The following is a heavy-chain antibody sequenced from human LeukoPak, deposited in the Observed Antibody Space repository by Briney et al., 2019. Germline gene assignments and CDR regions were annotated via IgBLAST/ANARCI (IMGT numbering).Heavy chain of an antibody. CDR1: GRSFSGYY. J-gene: IGHJ4*02. D-gene: IGHD6-13*01. CDR3: ARHGSIATGAFTH. Sequence: SETLSLTCAVYGRSFSGYYWTWIRQPPGRGLEWIGQINHSGSPNYNPSLKSRITISVDMSKNQFSLKLGSVTAADTAVYYCARHGSIATGAFTHWGQGTLVTVSS. CDR2: INHSGSP. V-gene: IGHV4-34*01.